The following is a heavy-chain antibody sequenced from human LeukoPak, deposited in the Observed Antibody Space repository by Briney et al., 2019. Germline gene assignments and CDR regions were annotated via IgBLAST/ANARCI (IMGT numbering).Heavy chain of an antibody. CDR3: ARDLKGPVNDVFDM. CDR2: SNSDGSST. D-gene: IGHD4-23*01. CDR1: GFTFKTYW. Sequence: PGGSLRLSCAASGFTFKTYWMHWVRQAPGKGLVWVSHSNSDGSSTSYADSVRGRFTISRDNAKNTLYLQMNSLRAEDTAVYYRARDLKGPVNDVFDMWGQGAIVTDSS. J-gene: IGHJ3*02. V-gene: IGHV3-74*01.